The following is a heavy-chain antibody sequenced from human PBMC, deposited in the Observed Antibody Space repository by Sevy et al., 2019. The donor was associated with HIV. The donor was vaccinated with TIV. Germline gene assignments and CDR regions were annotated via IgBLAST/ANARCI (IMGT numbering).Heavy chain of an antibody. J-gene: IGHJ4*02. CDR3: ARDSGQHTLDY. Sequence: GGSLRHSCAASGFTFSSYDMHWVRQATGKGLEWVSAIGTAGDTYYPGSVKGRFTISRENAKNSLYLQMNSLRAGDTAVYYCARDSGQHTLDYWGQGTLVTVSS. CDR1: GFTFSSYD. D-gene: IGHD2-21*01. CDR2: IGTAGDT. V-gene: IGHV3-13*01.